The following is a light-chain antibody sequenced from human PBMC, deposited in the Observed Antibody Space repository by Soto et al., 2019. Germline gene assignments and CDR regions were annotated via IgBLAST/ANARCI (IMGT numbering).Light chain of an antibody. V-gene: IGKV3-15*01. CDR1: ESINSN. CDR3: QHYKNWPYT. Sequence: DIVMTQSPATLSVSPGERATLSCRASESINSNLARYHQKPGQPPRLLIYGASTRATGIPARFSGSGSGTDFTLTISSLQSEDFAVYYCQHYKNWPYTFAQGTKLEIK. CDR2: GAS. J-gene: IGKJ2*01.